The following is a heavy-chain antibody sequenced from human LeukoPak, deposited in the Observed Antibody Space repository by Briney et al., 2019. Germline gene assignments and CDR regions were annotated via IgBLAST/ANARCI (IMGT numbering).Heavy chain of an antibody. CDR3: ATWWSRSSF. V-gene: IGHV3-23*01. CDR2: TVDSGEDT. Sequence: GGSLRLSCAASGFTFSFYAMSWIRQAPGKALEWVSGTVDSGEDTYYADSVKGRFTISRDNSKNTVDLQMNSLRAEDTAVYYCATWWSRSSFWGQGTLVTVSS. J-gene: IGHJ4*01. CDR1: GFTFSFYA. D-gene: IGHD6-6*01.